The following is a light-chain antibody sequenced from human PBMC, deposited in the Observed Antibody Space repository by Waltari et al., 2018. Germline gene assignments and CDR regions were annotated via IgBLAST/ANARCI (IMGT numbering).Light chain of an antibody. CDR1: STDLASYNL. CDR2: MAT. V-gene: IGLV2-23*01. Sequence: QSALSQPASVSGSPGQSLTITCTGASTDLASYNLVAWYQHHPNRAPKLIIYMATKRPSGIVHRVAGAKSGATASLGISGLQADDEADYYCCSYTGSSTSYGCGGGTKVTVL. CDR3: CSYTGSSTSYG. J-gene: IGLJ1*01.